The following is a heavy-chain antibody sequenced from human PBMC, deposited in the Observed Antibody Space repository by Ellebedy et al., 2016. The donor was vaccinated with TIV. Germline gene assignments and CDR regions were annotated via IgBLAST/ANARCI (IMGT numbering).Heavy chain of an antibody. CDR1: GFTFSSYW. V-gene: IGHV3-7*01. CDR2: INQDGSEK. D-gene: IGHD4-17*01. CDR3: ATDGSYGDYLSPTHAFVI. J-gene: IGHJ3*02. Sequence: GGSLRLSCAASGFTFSSYWMTWVRQAPGKGLEWVANINQDGSEKFYVDSVNGRFTISRDNAKNSLYLLLNSLRAEDTAMYYCATDGSYGDYLSPTHAFVIWGQGTMVTVSS.